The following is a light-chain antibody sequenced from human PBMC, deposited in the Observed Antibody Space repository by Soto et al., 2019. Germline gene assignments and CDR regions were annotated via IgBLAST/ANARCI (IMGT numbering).Light chain of an antibody. V-gene: IGKV4-1*01. J-gene: IGKJ2*01. CDR1: QSVFFRSYNKDF. Sequence: DIVMTQSPDSLAVSLGERATINCKSSQSVFFRSYNKDFLAWYQQKPGQPPRLLIYWASARESGVPDRFSGSGSGTDCTLTISSLHAEDVTVYYCQKCHRSPYSFGQGTKLDIK. CDR3: QKCHRSPYS. CDR2: WAS.